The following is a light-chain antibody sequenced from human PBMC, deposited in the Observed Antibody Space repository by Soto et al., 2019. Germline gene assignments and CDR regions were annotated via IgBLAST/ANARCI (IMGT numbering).Light chain of an antibody. CDR1: QSVNNY. V-gene: IGKV3-20*01. J-gene: IGKJ1*01. CDR3: QQYGSSPPWT. Sequence: EIVLTQSPGTLSLSPGERATLFCRASQSVNNYLAWYQQKPGQPPRLLIYDTSNRATGIPDRFSGSGSGTDFTLTISRLEPEDFAVYYCQQYGSSPPWTFGQGTKVDI. CDR2: DTS.